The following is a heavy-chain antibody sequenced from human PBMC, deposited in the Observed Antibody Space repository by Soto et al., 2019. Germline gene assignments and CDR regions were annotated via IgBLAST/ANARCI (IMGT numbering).Heavy chain of an antibody. CDR2: ISAYNGNT. J-gene: IGHJ3*02. Sequence: ASVKVSCKASCSTFTSYGISWVRQAPGQGLEWMGWISAYNGNTNYAQKLQGRVTMTTDTSTSTAYMELRSLRSDDTAVYYCARGTLDGAVAGTRIDAFDIWGQGTMVTVSS. V-gene: IGHV1-18*01. CDR1: CSTFTSYG. CDR3: ARGTLDGAVAGTRIDAFDI. D-gene: IGHD6-19*01.